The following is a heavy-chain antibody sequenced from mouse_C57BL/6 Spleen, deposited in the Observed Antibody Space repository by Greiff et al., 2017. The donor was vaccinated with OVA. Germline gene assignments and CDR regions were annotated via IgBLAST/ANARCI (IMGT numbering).Heavy chain of an antibody. CDR2: ISSGGDYI. J-gene: IGHJ4*01. V-gene: IGHV5-9-1*02. CDR3: TRAPSYDYAMDY. Sequence: EVQGVESGEGLVKPGGSLKLSCAASGFTFSSYAMSWVRQTPEKRLEWVAYISSGGDYIYYADTVKGRFTISRDNARNTLYLQMSSLKSEDTAMYYCTRAPSYDYAMDYWGQGTSVTVSS. D-gene: IGHD1-1*01. CDR1: GFTFSSYA.